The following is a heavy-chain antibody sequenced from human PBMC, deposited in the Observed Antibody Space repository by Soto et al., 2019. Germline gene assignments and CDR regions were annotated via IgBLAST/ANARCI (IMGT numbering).Heavy chain of an antibody. J-gene: IGHJ5*02. Sequence: SETLSLTCTVSGGSISSGGYYWSWIRQHPGKGLEWIGYIYYSGSTYYNPSLKSRVTISVDTSKNQSSLKLSSVTAADTAVYYCARDRYRAGTMVRGVTWFDPWGQGTLVTVSS. CDR2: IYYSGST. V-gene: IGHV4-31*03. CDR3: ARDRYRAGTMVRGVTWFDP. CDR1: GGSISSGGYY. D-gene: IGHD3-10*01.